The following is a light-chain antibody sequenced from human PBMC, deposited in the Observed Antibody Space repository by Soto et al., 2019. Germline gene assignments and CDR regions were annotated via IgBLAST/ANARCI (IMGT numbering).Light chain of an antibody. CDR2: SND. J-gene: IGLJ3*02. CDR3: AAWDDSLNKV. CDR1: GSNIGSHT. V-gene: IGLV1-44*01. Sequence: QSVLTQPPSASGTPGQRVTISCSGSGSNIGSHTVSWYQQLPGTAPNLLIYSNDQRPSGVPDRFSGSKSGTSASLAISGLQSEDEADYYCAAWDDSLNKVFGGGTKLTVL.